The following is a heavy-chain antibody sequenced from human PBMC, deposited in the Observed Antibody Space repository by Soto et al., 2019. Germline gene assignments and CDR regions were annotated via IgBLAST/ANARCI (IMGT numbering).Heavy chain of an antibody. CDR1: GFTFSSHW. J-gene: IGHJ4*02. CDR3: ARVRDNIVVVTAFDY. Sequence: GGSLRLSCAASGFTFSSHWMHWVRQAPGKGLVWVSRINSDGSSTSYADSVKGRFTISRDNAKNTLYLQMNSLRAEDTAVYYCARVRDNIVVVTAFDYWGQGTLVTVSS. V-gene: IGHV3-74*01. CDR2: INSDGSST. D-gene: IGHD2-21*02.